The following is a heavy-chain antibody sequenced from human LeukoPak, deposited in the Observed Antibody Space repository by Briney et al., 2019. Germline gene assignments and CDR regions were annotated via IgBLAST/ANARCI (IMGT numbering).Heavy chain of an antibody. V-gene: IGHV1-2*02. D-gene: IGHD6-13*01. J-gene: IGHJ5*02. CDR1: GYTFTGYY. Sequence: ASVKVSCKASGYTFTGYYMHGVRQAPGQGLEWMGWINPNSGGTNYAQKFQGRVTMTRDTSISTAYMELSRLRSDDTAVYYCVRGIAAAGNRWFDPWGQGILVTVSS. CDR3: VRGIAAAGNRWFDP. CDR2: INPNSGGT.